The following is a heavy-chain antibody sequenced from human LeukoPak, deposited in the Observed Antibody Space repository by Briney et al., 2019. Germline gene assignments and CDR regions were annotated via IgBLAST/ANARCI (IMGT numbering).Heavy chain of an antibody. CDR1: GYTFTGYY. CDR3: ARVSPNADSSGYLGTLNWFDP. CDR2: INPNSGGT. D-gene: IGHD3-22*01. Sequence: ASVKVSCKASGYTFTGYYMHWVRQAPGQGLEWMGWINPNSGGTNYAQKFQGRVTMTRDTSISTAYMELSRLRSDDTAVYYCARVSPNADSSGYLGTLNWFDPWGQGTLVTVSS. J-gene: IGHJ5*02. V-gene: IGHV1-2*02.